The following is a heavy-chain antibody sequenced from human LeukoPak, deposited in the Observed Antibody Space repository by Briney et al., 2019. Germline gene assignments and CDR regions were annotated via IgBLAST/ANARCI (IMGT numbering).Heavy chain of an antibody. D-gene: IGHD3-22*01. Sequence: PGGSLRLSCADSGFTFSTYAMSWVRQAPGKGPEWVSGISGSGDNTYYIDSVRGRFTISRDNSKNTLYLLLNSLRAEDTAVYYCATHLGDSVYYALHYWGQGTLVTVSS. CDR1: GFTFSTYA. V-gene: IGHV3-23*01. CDR3: ATHLGDSVYYALHY. J-gene: IGHJ4*02. CDR2: ISGSGDNT.